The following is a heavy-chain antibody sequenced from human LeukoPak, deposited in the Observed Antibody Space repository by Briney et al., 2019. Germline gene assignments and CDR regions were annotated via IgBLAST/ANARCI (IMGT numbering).Heavy chain of an antibody. Sequence: PGGSLRLSCAASGFTFSNAWMSWVRQAPGKGLEWVGRIKSKTDGGTTDYAAPVKGRFTISRDDSKNTLYLQMNSLKTEDTAVYYCTTDWFTLYSSSWSTPFDPWGQGTLVTVSS. D-gene: IGHD6-13*01. CDR3: TTDWFTLYSSSWSTPFDP. J-gene: IGHJ5*02. CDR1: GFTFSNAW. V-gene: IGHV3-15*01. CDR2: IKSKTDGGTT.